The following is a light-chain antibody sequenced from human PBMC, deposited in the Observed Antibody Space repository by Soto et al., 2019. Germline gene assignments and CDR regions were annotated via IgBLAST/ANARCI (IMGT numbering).Light chain of an antibody. V-gene: IGKV1-5*01. CDR1: QSISTW. J-gene: IGKJ1*01. Sequence: DFQRTQSPSTLSASVGDRVTITCRASQSISTWLAWYQQAPGKVPKLLISDASSLQSGVPSRFSGSGSGTEFTLTISSLQPDDFATYYCQQYKSSSWTFGPGTKVDIK. CDR2: DAS. CDR3: QQYKSSSWT.